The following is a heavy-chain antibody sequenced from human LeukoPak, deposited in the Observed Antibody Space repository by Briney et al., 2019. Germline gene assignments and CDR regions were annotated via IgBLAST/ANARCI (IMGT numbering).Heavy chain of an antibody. CDR1: GGSISSSSYY. V-gene: IGHV4-39*07. CDR3: ASGAYSYYYMDV. D-gene: IGHD4-11*01. Sequence: PSETLSLTCTVSGGSISSSSYYWGWIRQPPGKGLEWIGSIYYSGSTYYNPSLKSRVTISVDTSKNQFSLKLSSVTAADTAVYYCASGAYSYYYMDVWGKGTTVTISS. CDR2: IYYSGST. J-gene: IGHJ6*03.